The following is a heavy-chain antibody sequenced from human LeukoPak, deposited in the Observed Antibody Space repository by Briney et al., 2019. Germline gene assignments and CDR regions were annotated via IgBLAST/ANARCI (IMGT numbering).Heavy chain of an antibody. J-gene: IGHJ4*02. D-gene: IGHD1/OR15-1a*01. Sequence: GGSLRLSCAASGFTFSSYSMNWVRQAPGKGLEWVSSISSSSSYIYYADSVKGRFTISRDNAKNSLYLQMNSLRAEDTAVYYCAKDLGYNWNTGFDYWGQGTLVTVSS. V-gene: IGHV3-21*01. CDR1: GFTFSSYS. CDR2: ISSSSSYI. CDR3: AKDLGYNWNTGFDY.